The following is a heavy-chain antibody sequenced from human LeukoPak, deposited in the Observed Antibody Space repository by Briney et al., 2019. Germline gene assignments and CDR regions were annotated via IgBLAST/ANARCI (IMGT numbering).Heavy chain of an antibody. J-gene: IGHJ4*02. D-gene: IGHD3-3*01. CDR2: IYHNGRT. V-gene: IGHV4-38-2*02. CDR1: GYSISSAFY. Sequence: TTSETLSLTCTVSGYSISSAFYWGWIRQPPGKGLEWIGTIYHNGRTYYNPSLKSRVTISLDTSKNQFSLDLTSVTAADTALYYCASMSGYYSEFDFWGQGTLVTVSS. CDR3: ASMSGYYSEFDF.